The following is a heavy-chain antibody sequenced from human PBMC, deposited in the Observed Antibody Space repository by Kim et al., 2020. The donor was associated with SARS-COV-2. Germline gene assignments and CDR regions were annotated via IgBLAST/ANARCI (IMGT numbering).Heavy chain of an antibody. D-gene: IGHD3-3*01. Sequence: KSRFTISVDTSKNQFSLKLSSVTAADTAVYYCARRITIFGVVSMIAYFDYWGQGTLVTVSS. V-gene: IGHV4-59*08. CDR3: ARRITIFGVVSMIAYFDY. J-gene: IGHJ4*02.